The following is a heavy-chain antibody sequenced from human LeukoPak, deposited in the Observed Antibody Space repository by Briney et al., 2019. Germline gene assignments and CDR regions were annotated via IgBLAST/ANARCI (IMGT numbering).Heavy chain of an antibody. V-gene: IGHV5-51*01. CDR3: ARSTGITSWLDY. CDR1: GYSFTSYW. J-gene: IGHJ4*02. D-gene: IGHD1-14*01. CDR2: IYPGDSDT. Sequence: GESLKISCKGSGYSFTSYWIAWVRQMPGKGLEWVGIIYPGDSDTRYSPSFQGQVTISADKSITTAYLQWSSLKASDTALYYCARSTGITSWLDYWGQGTLVTVSS.